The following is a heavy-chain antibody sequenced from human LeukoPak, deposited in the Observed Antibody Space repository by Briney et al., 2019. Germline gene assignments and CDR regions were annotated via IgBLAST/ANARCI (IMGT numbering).Heavy chain of an antibody. J-gene: IGHJ6*03. CDR2: MNPNSGNT. CDR1: GYTFTSYD. V-gene: IGHV1-8*01. D-gene: IGHD3-9*01. CDR3: ARGILLRYFDWLFPAYYYYYMDV. Sequence: ASVKVSCKASGYTFTSYDINWVRQATGQGLGWMGWMNPNSGNTGYAQKFQGRVTMTRNTSISTAYMELSSLRSEDTAVYYCARGILLRYFDWLFPAYYYYYMDVWGKGTTVTISS.